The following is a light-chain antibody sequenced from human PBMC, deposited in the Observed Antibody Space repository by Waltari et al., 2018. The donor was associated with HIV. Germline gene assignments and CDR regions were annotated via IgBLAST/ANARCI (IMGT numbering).Light chain of an antibody. Sequence: YELTQPPSVSVSPGQTARITCSGDALPRKYAFWYQQKSGQAPVLVIYEDNRRPSGIPERFSGSSSGTMATLTISGAQVEDEGDYYCYSTDDSGNPLAVFGGGTQLTVL. CDR3: YSTDDSGNPLAV. CDR2: EDN. CDR1: ALPRKY. J-gene: IGLJ7*01. V-gene: IGLV3-10*01.